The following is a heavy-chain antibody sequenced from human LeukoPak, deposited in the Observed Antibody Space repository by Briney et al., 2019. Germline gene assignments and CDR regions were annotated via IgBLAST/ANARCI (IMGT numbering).Heavy chain of an antibody. V-gene: IGHV1-58*01. D-gene: IGHD2-15*01. J-gene: IGHJ6*02. CDR1: GFTFTSSA. CDR2: IVVGSGNT. Sequence: SVKVSCKASGFTFTSSAVQWVRQARGQRLEWIGWIVVGSGNTNYAQKLQERVTITKDMSTSTAYMELSSLRSEDTAVYYCAAGYCSGGSCYPYYYYGMDVWGQGTTVTVSS. CDR3: AAGYCSGGSCYPYYYYGMDV.